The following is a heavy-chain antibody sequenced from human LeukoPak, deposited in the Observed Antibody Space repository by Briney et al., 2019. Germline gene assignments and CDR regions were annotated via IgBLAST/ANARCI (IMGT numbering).Heavy chain of an antibody. CDR2: IYSGGST. V-gene: IGHV3-53*01. Sequence: PGGSLRLSCAASGFTFSSYAMSWVRQAPGKGLEWVSVIYSGGSTYYADSVKGRFTISRDNSKNTLYLQMNSLRAEDTAVYYCARTFLSCSGGSCYNFDYWGQGTLVTVSS. CDR3: ARTFLSCSGGSCYNFDY. CDR1: GFTFSSYA. D-gene: IGHD2-15*01. J-gene: IGHJ4*02.